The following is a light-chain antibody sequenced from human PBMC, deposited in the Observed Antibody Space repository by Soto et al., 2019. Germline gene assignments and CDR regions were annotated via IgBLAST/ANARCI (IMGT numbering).Light chain of an antibody. V-gene: IGKV1-13*02. Sequence: AIQLTQSPSSLSASVGDRVTITCRASQDISSALAWYQHNPGRAPRLLIYDASSLQSGVPSRFSGSGSGTDFTLTISSLQPADFATYYCQQFQSYAPTFGGGTKLEIK. CDR3: QQFQSYAPT. CDR2: DAS. CDR1: QDISSA. J-gene: IGKJ4*01.